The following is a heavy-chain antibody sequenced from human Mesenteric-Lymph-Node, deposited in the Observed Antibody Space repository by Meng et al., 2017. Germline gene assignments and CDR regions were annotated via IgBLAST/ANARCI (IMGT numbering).Heavy chain of an antibody. V-gene: IGHV3-11*04. Sequence: GGSLRLSCAASGFIFSDYYMGWIRQAPEKGLEWVSYITTSGATIYYADSVKGRFTISRDNAKNSLYLQMNSLRAEDTAVYYCARERGADFDYWGQGTLVTVSS. CDR2: ITTSGATI. CDR3: ARERGADFDY. CDR1: GFIFSDYY. D-gene: IGHD3-16*01. J-gene: IGHJ4*02.